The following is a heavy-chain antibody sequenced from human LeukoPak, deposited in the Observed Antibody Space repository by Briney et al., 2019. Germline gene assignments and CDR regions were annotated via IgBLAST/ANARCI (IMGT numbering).Heavy chain of an antibody. CDR2: ISGSGGST. CDR1: GFTFSSYA. J-gene: IGHJ4*02. D-gene: IGHD3-22*01. V-gene: IGHV3-23*01. CDR3: AKWACYDSSVCEGTPYEFDY. Sequence: QPGGSLRLSCAASGFTFSSYAMSWVRQAPGKGLEWVSAISGSGGSTYYADSVKGRFTISRDNSKNTLYLQMNSLRAEDTAVYYCAKWACYDSSVCEGTPYEFDYWGQGTLVTVSS.